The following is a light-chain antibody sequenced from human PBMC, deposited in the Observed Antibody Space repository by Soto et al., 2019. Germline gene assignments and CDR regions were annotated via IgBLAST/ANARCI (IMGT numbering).Light chain of an antibody. CDR1: SGDVGGYKY. Sequence: QSALTQPRSASGSPGQSVTISCTGTSGDVGGYKYVSWYQQHPGKAPKLIISEVSKRPSGVPDRISGSKSGNTASLTVSGLQAEDEAYYYCSSYSGTNNLVFGGGTKLTVL. CDR2: EVS. V-gene: IGLV2-8*01. J-gene: IGLJ2*01. CDR3: SSYSGTNNLV.